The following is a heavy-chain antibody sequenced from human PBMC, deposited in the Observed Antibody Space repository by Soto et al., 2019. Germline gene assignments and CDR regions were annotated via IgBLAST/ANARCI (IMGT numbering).Heavy chain of an antibody. Sequence: GGSLRLSCAASGFTFSSYTMNWVRQAPGKGLEWVSSISTSSTYIYYADSVKGRFTVSRDNAKNSLYLQMNSLRAEDAAVYYCARDRLNGMDVWVQGTTVTVS. CDR1: GFTFSSYT. D-gene: IGHD6-25*01. V-gene: IGHV3-21*01. CDR3: ARDRLNGMDV. J-gene: IGHJ6*02. CDR2: ISTSSTYI.